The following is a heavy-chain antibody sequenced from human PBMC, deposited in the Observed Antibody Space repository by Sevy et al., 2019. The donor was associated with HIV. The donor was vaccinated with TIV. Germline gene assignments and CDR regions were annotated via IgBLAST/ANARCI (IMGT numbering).Heavy chain of an antibody. CDR3: AREVTEPQCSGGSCYSPYYYYYMDV. J-gene: IGHJ6*03. D-gene: IGHD2-15*01. CDR2: IYSGGST. V-gene: IGHV3-66*02. Sequence: GGSLRLSCAASGFTVSSNYMSWVRQAPGKGLEWVSVIYSGGSTYYADSVKGRFTISRDNSKNTLYLQMNSLRAEDTAVYYCAREVTEPQCSGGSCYSPYYYYYMDVWGKGTTVTVSS. CDR1: GFTVSSNY.